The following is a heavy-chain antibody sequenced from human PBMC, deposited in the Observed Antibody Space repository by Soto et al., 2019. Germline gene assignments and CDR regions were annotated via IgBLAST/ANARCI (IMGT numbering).Heavy chain of an antibody. D-gene: IGHD2-2*01. CDR1: GGSISSSSYY. V-gene: IGHV4-39*01. CDR3: ARRGRYCSSTSCYVFYYYYGMDV. J-gene: IGHJ6*02. CDR2: VYYSGIT. Sequence: QLQLQESGPGLVKPSETLSLTCTVSGGSISSSSYYWGWIRQPPGKGLEWIGSVYYSGITYYNPSHKSRGSISVDTAKNQFSLKLSSVTAADTAVYYCARRGRYCSSTSCYVFYYYYGMDVWGQGTTVTVSS.